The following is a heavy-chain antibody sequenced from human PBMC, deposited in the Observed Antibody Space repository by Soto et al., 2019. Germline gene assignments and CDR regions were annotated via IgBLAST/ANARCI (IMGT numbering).Heavy chain of an antibody. CDR1: SGPSRSHN. Sequence: QVQLQQSGPGLVKPSETLSLTCTVSSGPSRSHNWGWIRQSPGRGLETIGYVYDTGRTRYNPSLESRITISADTSTNHISLTLSYVTAADTAVFYCVSQGIGALHGLVDVWGQGTKVSVSS. V-gene: IGHV4-59*11. CDR3: VSQGIGALHGLVDV. J-gene: IGHJ6*02. CDR2: VYDTGRT. D-gene: IGHD3-10*01.